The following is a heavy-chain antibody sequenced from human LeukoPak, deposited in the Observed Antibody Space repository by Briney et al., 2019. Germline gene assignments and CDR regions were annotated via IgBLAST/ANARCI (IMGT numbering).Heavy chain of an antibody. CDR1: GGSISSYY. Sequence: SETLSLTCTVSGGSISSYYWNWIRQPPGKGLEWIGHIYRSGSTYYNPSLKSRVTISVDRSKNQFSLNLSSVTAADTAVYYCARYSSSGAFDIWGQGTMVTVSS. J-gene: IGHJ3*02. CDR3: ARYSSSGAFDI. CDR2: IYRSGST. V-gene: IGHV4-4*09. D-gene: IGHD6-6*01.